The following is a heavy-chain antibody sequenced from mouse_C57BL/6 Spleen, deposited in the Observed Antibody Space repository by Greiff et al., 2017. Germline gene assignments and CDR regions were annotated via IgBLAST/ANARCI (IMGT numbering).Heavy chain of an antibody. CDR3: ARGSSGPYYFDY. D-gene: IGHD3-2*02. CDR1: GFTFSSYG. CDR2: ISSGGRYT. Sequence: EVKLVESGGDLVKPGGSLKLSCAASGFTFSSYGMSWVRQTPDKRLEWVATISSGGRYTYYPDSVKGRFTISRDNAKNTLYLQMSSLKSEDTAMYYCARGSSGPYYFDYWGQGTTLTVSS. V-gene: IGHV5-6*01. J-gene: IGHJ2*01.